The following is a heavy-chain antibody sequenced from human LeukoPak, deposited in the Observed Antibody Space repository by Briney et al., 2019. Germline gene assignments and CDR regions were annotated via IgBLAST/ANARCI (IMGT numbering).Heavy chain of an antibody. CDR2: ISYDGSNK. D-gene: IGHD3-22*01. Sequence: RAGGSLRLSCAASGFTFSSYAMPWVRQAPGKGLEWVAVISYDGSNKYYADSVKGRFTISRDNSKNTLYLQMNSLRAEDTAVYYCARGLVYDSSALDYWGQGTLVTVSS. J-gene: IGHJ4*02. CDR1: GFTFSSYA. CDR3: ARGLVYDSSALDY. V-gene: IGHV3-30-3*01.